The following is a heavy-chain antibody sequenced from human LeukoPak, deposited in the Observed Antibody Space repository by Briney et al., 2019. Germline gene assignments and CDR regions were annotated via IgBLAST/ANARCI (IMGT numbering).Heavy chain of an antibody. J-gene: IGHJ6*04. CDR2: INHSGRT. Sequence: SETLSLTCAVYGGSFSGYYWSWIRQPPGKGLEWIGEINHSGRTNYNPSLKSRVTVSVDTSKNQFSLKLSSVTAAETAVYYCERGLAARGLDVWGKGNTVTVSS. V-gene: IGHV4-34*01. D-gene: IGHD6-6*01. CDR3: ERGLAARGLDV. CDR1: GGSFSGYY.